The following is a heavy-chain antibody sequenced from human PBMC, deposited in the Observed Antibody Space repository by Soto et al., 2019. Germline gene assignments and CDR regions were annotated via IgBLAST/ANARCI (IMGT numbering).Heavy chain of an antibody. Sequence: PGESLKISCQAFGYNFTNYWIAWVRQMPGKGLEWMGTIYPGDSDTRYSPSFQGQVTISADKSISTAYLQWSSLKASDTAMYYCAKSHSGGDLGWFDPWGQGTLVTVSS. CDR3: AKSHSGGDLGWFDP. V-gene: IGHV5-51*01. CDR2: IYPGDSDT. J-gene: IGHJ5*02. CDR1: GYNFTNYW. D-gene: IGHD2-21*02.